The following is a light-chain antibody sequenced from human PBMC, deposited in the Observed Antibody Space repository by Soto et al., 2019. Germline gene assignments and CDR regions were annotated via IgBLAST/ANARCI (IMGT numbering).Light chain of an antibody. CDR3: QHTTDFT. CDR2: DAS. Sequence: DIQMTQSPSTLSASVGDRVIITCRASQSISDYLAWYQQKPGKAPKLLIYDASNLESGVPSTFSGSGSGTEFTLTISSLQPDDFATYYCQHTTDFTFGQGTKVDIK. J-gene: IGKJ2*01. V-gene: IGKV1-5*01. CDR1: QSISDY.